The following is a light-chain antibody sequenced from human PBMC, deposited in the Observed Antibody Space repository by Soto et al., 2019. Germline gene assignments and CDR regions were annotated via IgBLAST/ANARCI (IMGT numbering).Light chain of an antibody. Sequence: QSVLTQPASVSGSPGQSITISCTGTSSDVGGYNNVSWYQQHPGKAPKLMIYEVSNRPSGVSNRFSGSKSGNTASLTISGLQAEDEADYYCSSYTSSSTLSYVFGTGTKVTVL. CDR3: SSYTSSSTLSYV. V-gene: IGLV2-14*01. CDR2: EVS. J-gene: IGLJ1*01. CDR1: SSDVGGYNN.